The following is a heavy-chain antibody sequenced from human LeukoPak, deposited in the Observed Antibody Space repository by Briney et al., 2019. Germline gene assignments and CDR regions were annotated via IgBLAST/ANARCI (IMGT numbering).Heavy chain of an antibody. J-gene: IGHJ4*02. D-gene: IGHD3-10*01. CDR2: ISGRDGIT. CDR3: AKYRTAGSGSYPNLCDY. CDR1: GFTFDNYA. V-gene: IGHV3-23*01. Sequence: GGSLRLSCAASGFTFDNYAMSWVRQAPGKGLEWVSAISGRDGITYYADSVQGWFTVSRDNSRNTLYLQMNSLRAEDTAVYYCAKYRTAGSGSYPNLCDYWGQGTLVTVSS.